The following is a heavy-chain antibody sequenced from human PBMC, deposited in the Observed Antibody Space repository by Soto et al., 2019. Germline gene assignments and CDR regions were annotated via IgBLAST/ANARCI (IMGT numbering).Heavy chain of an antibody. J-gene: IGHJ3*02. V-gene: IGHV3-21*01. D-gene: IGHD2-21*02. CDR3: ARLCGGDCYDEDDAFDI. CDR2: ISSSSSYI. CDR1: GFTFSSYS. Sequence: EVQLVESGGGLVKPGGSLRLSCAASGFTFSSYSMNWVRQAPGKGLEWVSSISSSSSYIYYAVSVKGRFTISRDNAKNPLYLQMNSLRAEDTAVYYCARLCGGDCYDEDDAFDIWGQGIMVTVSS.